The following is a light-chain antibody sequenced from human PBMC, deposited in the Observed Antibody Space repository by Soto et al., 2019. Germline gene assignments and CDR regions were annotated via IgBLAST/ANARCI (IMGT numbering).Light chain of an antibody. CDR3: MQPLHTPWT. CDR1: QRLLNRNGYNY. J-gene: IGKJ1*01. V-gene: IGKV2-28*01. Sequence: DIVLTQSPLSLPVSPGEPASISCRSSQRLLNRNGYNYLDWFVQKPGQSPQLLIYMTSNRSPGVPDRFSGSGSGTDLTLKISRVEAEDVGVYYCMQPLHTPWTFGQGTKVEIQ. CDR2: MTS.